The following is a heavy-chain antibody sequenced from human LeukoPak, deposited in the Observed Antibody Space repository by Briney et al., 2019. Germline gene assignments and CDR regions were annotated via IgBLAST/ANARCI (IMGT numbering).Heavy chain of an antibody. CDR3: ARQTQWELNRYFDY. V-gene: IGHV4-4*09. CDR1: GGSISSYY. CDR2: IYTSGST. Sequence: SETLSLTSTVSGGSISSYYWSWIRQPPGKGLEWIGYIYTSGSTNYNPSLKSRVTISVDTSKNQFSLKLSSVTAADTAVYYCARQTQWELNRYFDYWGQGTLVTVSS. J-gene: IGHJ4*02. D-gene: IGHD1-26*01.